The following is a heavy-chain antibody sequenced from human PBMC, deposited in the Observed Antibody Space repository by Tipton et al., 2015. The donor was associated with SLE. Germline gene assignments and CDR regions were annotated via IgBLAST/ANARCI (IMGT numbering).Heavy chain of an antibody. Sequence: QLVQSGAEVKKPGSSVKVSCKASGGAFSSYAISWVRQAPGQGLEWMGGIIPIFGTANYAQKFQGRVTITADESTGTAYMELSSPRSEDTAVYYCARSFAAVAGNFDYWGQGTLVTVSS. CDR1: GGAFSSYA. V-gene: IGHV1-69*01. CDR2: IIPIFGTA. J-gene: IGHJ4*02. CDR3: ARSFAAVAGNFDY. D-gene: IGHD6-19*01.